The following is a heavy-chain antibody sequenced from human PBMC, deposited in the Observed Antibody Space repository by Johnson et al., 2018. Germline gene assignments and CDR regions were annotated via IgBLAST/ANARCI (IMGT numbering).Heavy chain of an antibody. CDR1: GFTFSSYG. CDR3: AKDELPYYDSSGYYYAEYFQH. V-gene: IGHV3-30*18. J-gene: IGHJ1*01. D-gene: IGHD3-22*01. Sequence: QVQLVQSGGGVVQXGRSLRLXCAASGFTFSSYGMHWVRQAPGKGLEWVAVISYDGRNKYYADSVKGRFPISRDNSKNTLYLQMNSLRAEDTAVYYCAKDELPYYDSSGYYYAEYFQHWGQGTLVTVSS. CDR2: ISYDGRNK.